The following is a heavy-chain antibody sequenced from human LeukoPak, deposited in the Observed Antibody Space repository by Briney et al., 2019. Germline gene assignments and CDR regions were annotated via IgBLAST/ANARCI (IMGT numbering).Heavy chain of an antibody. Sequence: PSETLSLTCIVSGGSISSISYYWGWIRQPPGKGLEWIGSIDYSGTTYYNPSLKSRVTISVNTSKNQFSLKLRSVTAADTAVYYCARKILLDGLYFDYWGQGSLVTVSS. D-gene: IGHD3-9*01. CDR1: GGSISSISYY. CDR2: IDYSGTT. J-gene: IGHJ4*02. V-gene: IGHV4-39*07. CDR3: ARKILLDGLYFDY.